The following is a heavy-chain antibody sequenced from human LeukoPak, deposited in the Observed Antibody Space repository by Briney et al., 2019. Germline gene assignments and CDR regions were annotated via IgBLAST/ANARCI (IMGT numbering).Heavy chain of an antibody. CDR1: GGSISSGSYY. Sequence: SQTLSLTCTVSGGSISSGSYYWSWIRQPAGKGLEWIGRIYTSGSTNYNPSLKSRVTISVDTSKNQFSPKLSSVTAADTAVYYCARVRGAYYYYYMDVWGKGTTVTVSS. D-gene: IGHD3-10*01. CDR3: ARVRGAYYYYYMDV. CDR2: IYTSGST. J-gene: IGHJ6*03. V-gene: IGHV4-61*02.